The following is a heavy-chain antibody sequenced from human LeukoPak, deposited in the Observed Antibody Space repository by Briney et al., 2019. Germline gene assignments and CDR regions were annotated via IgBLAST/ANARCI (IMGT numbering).Heavy chain of an antibody. Sequence: SETLSLTCTVSEGPISSISHYWGWIPQPPGRGLGWIGSIYYSGSTYYNPSLKSRVTISVDTPKNQFSLKLSSVTAAGTAMYYCARSFVYDSSGGSGYFDYWGQGTLVTVSS. V-gene: IGHV4-39*01. D-gene: IGHD3-22*01. CDR3: ARSFVYDSSGGSGYFDY. J-gene: IGHJ4*02. CDR1: EGPISSISHY. CDR2: IYYSGST.